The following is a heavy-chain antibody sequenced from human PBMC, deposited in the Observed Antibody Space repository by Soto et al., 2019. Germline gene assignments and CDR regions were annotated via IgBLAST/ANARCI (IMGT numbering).Heavy chain of an antibody. CDR2: INAGNGNT. Sequence: ASVKVSCKASGCTFTSYAMHCVRQAPGQRLEWMGWINAGNGNTKYSQKFQGRVTITRDTSASTAYMELSSLRSEDTAVYYCAREQVVVATTPHWYFDLWGRGTLVTVSS. CDR1: GCTFTSYA. J-gene: IGHJ2*01. CDR3: AREQVVVATTPHWYFDL. D-gene: IGHD2-15*01. V-gene: IGHV1-3*01.